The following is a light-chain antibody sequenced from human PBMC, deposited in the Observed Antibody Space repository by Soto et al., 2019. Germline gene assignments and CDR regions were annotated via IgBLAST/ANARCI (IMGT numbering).Light chain of an antibody. V-gene: IGKV3-20*01. CDR1: QSVSSSY. CDR2: GTS. J-gene: IGKJ4*01. CDR3: QQYNNWPPLT. Sequence: EIVLTQSPGTLSLSPGERATLSCRASQSVSSSYLAWYQQKPGQAPRFLIYGTSSRATGIPDRFSGSGSGTDFSLTISRLEPEDFAVYYCQQYNNWPPLTFGGGTKVEIK.